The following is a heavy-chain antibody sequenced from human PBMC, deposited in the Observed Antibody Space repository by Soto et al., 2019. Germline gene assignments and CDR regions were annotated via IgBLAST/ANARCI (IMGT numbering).Heavy chain of an antibody. D-gene: IGHD2-15*01. Sequence: QVQLVQSGAEVKKPGASVKVSCKASGYTFTSYFMHWVRQAPGQGLEWVGIINPSGGSSSYAQKFHGRVTMTRDTSTSTVYMELSSLRSEDTAVYYCARVYCSGGSCYSIDYWGQGTLVTVSS. CDR1: GYTFTSYF. CDR3: ARVYCSGGSCYSIDY. J-gene: IGHJ4*02. CDR2: INPSGGSS. V-gene: IGHV1-46*03.